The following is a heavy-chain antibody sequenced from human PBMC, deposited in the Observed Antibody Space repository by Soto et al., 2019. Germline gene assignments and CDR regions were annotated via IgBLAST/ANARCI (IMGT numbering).Heavy chain of an antibody. CDR2: IRSKTYGGTT. V-gene: IGHV3-49*04. CDR1: GFTFGDYA. CDR3: TRDGDYHVPGTYGYFDH. D-gene: IGHD3-10*01. J-gene: IGHJ4*02. Sequence: PGGSLRLSCTASGFTFGDYAMTWVRQAPGEGLEWVGFIRSKTYGGTTEYAASVKGRFTISRDDSKSIVYLQMSSLKTDDTAVYYCTRDGDYHVPGTYGYFDHWGQGALVTVSS.